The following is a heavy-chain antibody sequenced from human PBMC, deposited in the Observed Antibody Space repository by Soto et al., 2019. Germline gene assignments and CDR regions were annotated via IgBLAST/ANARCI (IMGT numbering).Heavy chain of an antibody. Sequence: QVQLVQSGGEVKKPGASVKVSCKTSGYTFTTYGISWVRQAPGQGLEWVGWISASSGKTHYAQKFKGKVTMTTDTSTNTAYLELRSLSADDTAVYYCARDPYLGDHQYWGQGTLGTVSS. CDR1: GYTFTTYG. CDR3: ARDPYLGDHQY. V-gene: IGHV1-18*01. D-gene: IGHD3-16*01. J-gene: IGHJ4*02. CDR2: ISASSGKT.